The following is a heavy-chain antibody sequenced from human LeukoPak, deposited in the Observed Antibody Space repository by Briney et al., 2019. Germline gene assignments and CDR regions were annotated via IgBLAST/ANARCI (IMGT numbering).Heavy chain of an antibody. V-gene: IGHV3-21*01. D-gene: IGHD3-22*01. Sequence: GGSLRLSCAASGFTFSSYSMNWVRQAPGQGLELVSSSSSSSSYRYYADSVKGRFTISRDNAKNSMYLQMNSLRAEDTAVYYCARDFSGDYYDSSGYYDFGIDYWGQGTLVTVSS. CDR3: ARDFSGDYYDSSGYYDFGIDY. CDR1: GFTFSSYS. CDR2: SSSSSSYR. J-gene: IGHJ4*02.